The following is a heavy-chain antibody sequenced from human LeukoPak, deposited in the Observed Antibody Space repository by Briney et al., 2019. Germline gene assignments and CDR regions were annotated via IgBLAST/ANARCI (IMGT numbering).Heavy chain of an antibody. CDR2: IIPIFGIA. V-gene: IGHV1-69*04. J-gene: IGHJ6*02. Sequence: EASVTVSCTASGGTFSSYAISWMRQAPGQGLERMGSIIPIFGIANYAQKFQGRVTITADKSTSTAYMELSSLRSEDTAVYYCARSVDGDYVPYYYGMDVWGQGTTVTVSS. CDR1: GGTFSSYA. D-gene: IGHD4-17*01. CDR3: ARSVDGDYVPYYYGMDV.